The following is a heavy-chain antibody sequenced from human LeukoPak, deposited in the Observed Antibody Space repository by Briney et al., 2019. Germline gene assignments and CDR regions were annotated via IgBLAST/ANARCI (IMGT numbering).Heavy chain of an antibody. CDR2: ISSSSSYI. V-gene: IGHV3-21*01. CDR1: GFTFRSYN. J-gene: IGHJ4*02. D-gene: IGHD6-13*01. Sequence: GGSLRLSCAASGFTFRSYNMNWVRQAPGKGLEWVSSISSSSSYIYYADSVKGRFTISRDNAKNSLYLQMNSLRADDTAVYYCARDRGGIAAAGTITDYWGQGTLVTVSS. CDR3: ARDRGGIAAAGTITDY.